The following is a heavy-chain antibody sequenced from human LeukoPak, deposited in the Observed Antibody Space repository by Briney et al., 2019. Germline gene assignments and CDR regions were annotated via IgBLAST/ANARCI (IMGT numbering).Heavy chain of an antibody. V-gene: IGHV3-30*14. J-gene: IGHJ4*02. CDR2: MSYDGRIK. CDR3: ARDLSSSSERVY. CDR1: VFTLSTYP. Sequence: PGGALRLSCAASVFTLSTYPMHWVRPAPGKGREWVALMSYDGRIKNQADSVKGRFTISRDNSKNTLYLQMNSLRAEDTAVYYCARDLSSSSERVYWGQGTLVTVSS. D-gene: IGHD6-6*01.